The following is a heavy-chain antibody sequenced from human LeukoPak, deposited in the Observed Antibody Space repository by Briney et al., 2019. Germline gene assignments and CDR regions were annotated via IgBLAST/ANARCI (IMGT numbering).Heavy chain of an antibody. J-gene: IGHJ4*02. V-gene: IGHV3-23*01. Sequence: GGSLRFSCAASGFTFSSYGMSWVRQAPGKGLEWVSAISGSGGNTYYADSVKGRFTISRDNSKNTLYLQMNSLRAEDTALYYCAKPAKTDYADYWGQGTLVTASS. D-gene: IGHD1-14*01. CDR2: ISGSGGNT. CDR3: AKPAKTDYADY. CDR1: GFTFSSYG.